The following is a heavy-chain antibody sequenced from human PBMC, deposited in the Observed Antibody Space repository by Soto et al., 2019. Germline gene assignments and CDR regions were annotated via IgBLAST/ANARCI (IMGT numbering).Heavy chain of an antibody. V-gene: IGHV4-31*03. CDR1: GGSISSGGYY. Sequence: QVQLQESGPGLVKPSQTLSLTCTVSGGSISSGGYYWSWIRQHPGKGLEWIGYIYYSGSTYYNPSLKSRVTISVDTSRNQFSLRLSSVTAADTAIYYCAREGSGSFYVDYWGQGTLVTVSS. J-gene: IGHJ4*02. D-gene: IGHD1-26*01. CDR3: AREGSGSFYVDY. CDR2: IYYSGST.